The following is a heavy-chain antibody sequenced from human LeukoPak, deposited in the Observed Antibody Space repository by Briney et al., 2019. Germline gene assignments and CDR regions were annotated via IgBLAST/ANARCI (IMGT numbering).Heavy chain of an antibody. CDR2: IKHGESEK. CDR3: TRRLDD. J-gene: IGHJ4*02. D-gene: IGHD3-16*01. V-gene: IGHV3-7*01. CDR1: GFSFNSDW. Sequence: GGSLRLSCAASGFSFNSDWMDWVRQAPGKGLEWVANIKHGESEKNYLDSVKGRFTISRDNAQNSLYLQMNGLRVEDTAVYYCTRRLDDWGQGTLVTVSS.